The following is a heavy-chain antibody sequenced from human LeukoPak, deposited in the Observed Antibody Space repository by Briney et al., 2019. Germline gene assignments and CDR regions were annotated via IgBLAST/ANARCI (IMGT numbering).Heavy chain of an antibody. J-gene: IGHJ4*02. CDR2: MNHSGRT. Sequence: SETLSLTCAVYGVSFNDYYWSWLRQPPGKGLEWVGEMNHSGRTNYNPSRKSRVTISVDPSKNQFSLKVTSVTAADTAVYYCARTHRTPFDYWGQGTLVTVSS. CDR3: ARTHRTPFDY. D-gene: IGHD4-23*01. CDR1: GVSFNDYY. V-gene: IGHV4-34*01.